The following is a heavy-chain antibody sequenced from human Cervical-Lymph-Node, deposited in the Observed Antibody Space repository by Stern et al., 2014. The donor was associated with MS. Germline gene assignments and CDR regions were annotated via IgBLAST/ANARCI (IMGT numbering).Heavy chain of an antibody. D-gene: IGHD2-2*01. CDR1: GYTFTSYG. V-gene: IGHV1-18*01. CDR2: ISAYNGNT. Sequence: VQLVESGAEVKKPGASVTVSCKASGYTFTSYGVNWVRQAPGQGLEWMGWISAYNGNTDYAQKVQGRFTVTTDTSTTTVYMELRSLRSDDTAFYYCARDSSSSWPLYGMDVWGQGTTVTVSS. CDR3: ARDSSSSWPLYGMDV. J-gene: IGHJ6*02.